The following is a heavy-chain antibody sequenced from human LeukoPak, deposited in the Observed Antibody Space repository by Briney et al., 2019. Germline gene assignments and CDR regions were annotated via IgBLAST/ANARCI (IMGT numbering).Heavy chain of an antibody. D-gene: IGHD5-12*01. CDR3: ARGGGHSGYDIDY. J-gene: IGHJ4*02. CDR1: GFTFSSYA. V-gene: IGHV3-30*04. CDR2: ISYDGSNK. Sequence: HSGGSLRLSCAASGFTFSSYAMHWVRQAPGKGLEWVAVISYDGSNKYYADSVKGRFTISRDNSKNTLYLQMNSLRAEDTAVYYYARGGGHSGYDIDYWGQGTLVTVSS.